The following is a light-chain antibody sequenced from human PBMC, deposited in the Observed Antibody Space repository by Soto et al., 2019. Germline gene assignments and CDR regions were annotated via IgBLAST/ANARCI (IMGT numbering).Light chain of an antibody. CDR2: DAS. CDR3: QHRSNWPLT. Sequence: DNILTQPPGTLTLHPGERASLSCWASQSVGSGYLAWYQQRPGQAPRLLIYDASDRATGIPARFSGSGSGTDFTLTISSLEPEDFAVYYCQHRSNWPLTFGGGTKVDIK. V-gene: IGKV3-11*01. J-gene: IGKJ4*01. CDR1: QSVGSGY.